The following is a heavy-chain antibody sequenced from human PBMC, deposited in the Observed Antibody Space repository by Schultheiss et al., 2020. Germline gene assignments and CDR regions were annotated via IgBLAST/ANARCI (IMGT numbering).Heavy chain of an antibody. CDR2: ISSNGGST. CDR1: GFTFSSYA. Sequence: GESLKISCSASGFTFSSYAMHWVRQAPGKGLEYVSAISSNGGSTYYADSVKGRFTISRDNAKNTLYLQMNSLRAEDTAVYYCARDRPNDYSSDFYYGMDVWGQGTTVTVSS. D-gene: IGHD2-15*01. V-gene: IGHV3-64*04. J-gene: IGHJ6*02. CDR3: ARDRPNDYSSDFYYGMDV.